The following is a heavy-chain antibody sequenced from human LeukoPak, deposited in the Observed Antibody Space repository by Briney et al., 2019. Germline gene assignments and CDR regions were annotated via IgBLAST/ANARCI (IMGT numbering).Heavy chain of an antibody. CDR3: ARFYGDYYYYYMDV. CDR1: GFTFSSYG. D-gene: IGHD4-17*01. CDR2: ISSSSSTI. V-gene: IGHV3-48*01. Sequence: GGTLRLSCAASGFTFSSYGVSWVRQAPGKGLEWVSYISSSSSTIYYADSVKGRFTISRDNSKNTLYLQMNSLRAEDTAVYYCARFYGDYYYYYMDVWGKGTTVTVSS. J-gene: IGHJ6*03.